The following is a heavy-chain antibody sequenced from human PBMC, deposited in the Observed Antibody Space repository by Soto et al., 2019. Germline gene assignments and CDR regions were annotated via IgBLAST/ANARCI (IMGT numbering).Heavy chain of an antibody. CDR1: GGSISSGDYY. Sequence: PSETLSLTCTVSGGSISSGDYYWSWIRQPPGKGLEWIGYIYYSGSTYYNPSLKSRVTISVDTSKNQFSLKLSSVTAADTAVYYCARDGYSGYGMDVWGQGTTVTVSS. V-gene: IGHV4-30-4*01. J-gene: IGHJ6*02. CDR3: ARDGYSGYGMDV. D-gene: IGHD5-12*01. CDR2: IYYSGST.